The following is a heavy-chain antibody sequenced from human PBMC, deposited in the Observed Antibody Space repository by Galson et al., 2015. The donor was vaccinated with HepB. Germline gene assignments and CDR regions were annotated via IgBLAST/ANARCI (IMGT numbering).Heavy chain of an antibody. CDR2: TYYRSKWYN. J-gene: IGHJ4*02. D-gene: IGHD6-13*01. V-gene: IGHV6-1*01. CDR1: GDSVSSNSAA. CDR3: ARDQGTFASYSSSWGAIDY. Sequence: CAISGDSVSSNSAAWNWIRQSPSRGLEWLGRTYYRSKWYNDYAVSVKSRITINPDTSKNQFSLQLNSVTPEDTAVYYCARDQGTFASYSSSWGAIDYWGQGTLVTVSS.